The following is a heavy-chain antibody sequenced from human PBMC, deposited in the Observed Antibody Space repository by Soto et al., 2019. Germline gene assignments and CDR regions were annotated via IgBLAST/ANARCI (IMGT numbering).Heavy chain of an antibody. V-gene: IGHV4-4*02. D-gene: IGHD3-22*01. CDR1: NGSISSANW. CDR2: IYDSGIT. CDR3: AREIVVGGTNWFDP. Sequence: SETLSLTCAVSNGSISSANWWSWVRQPPGKGLEWIGEIYDSGITNNNPSLKGQVTISVDKSKNQFSLKLSSVTAADTAVYYCAREIVVGGTNWFDPWGQGTLVTVSS. J-gene: IGHJ5*02.